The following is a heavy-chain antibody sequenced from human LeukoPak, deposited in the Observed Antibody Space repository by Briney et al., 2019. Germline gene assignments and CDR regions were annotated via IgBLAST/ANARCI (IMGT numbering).Heavy chain of an antibody. V-gene: IGHV1-69*04. D-gene: IGHD2-2*01. Sequence: SVKVSCKASGGTFSSYAISWVRQAPGQGLEWMGRIIPILGIANYAQKFQGRVTVTADKSTSTAYMELSSLRSEDTAVYYCARDIYCSSTSCYQDWGQGTLVTVSS. CDR1: GGTFSSYA. CDR3: ARDIYCSSTSCYQD. CDR2: IIPILGIA. J-gene: IGHJ4*02.